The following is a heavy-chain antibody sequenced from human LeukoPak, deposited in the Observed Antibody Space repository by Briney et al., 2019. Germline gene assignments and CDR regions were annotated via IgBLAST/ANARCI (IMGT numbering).Heavy chain of an antibody. D-gene: IGHD4-11*01. CDR1: GFTFENYA. CDR3: ASLTTENY. V-gene: IGHV3-9*01. CDR2: ISWNSNDI. Sequence: PGGSLRLSCAASGFTFENYAMHWVRQAPGEGLEWVSGISWNSNDIDYADSVKGRFSISRDNTKNSLYLQMNSLRAEDTAVYYCASLTTENYWGQGTLVTVSS. J-gene: IGHJ4*02.